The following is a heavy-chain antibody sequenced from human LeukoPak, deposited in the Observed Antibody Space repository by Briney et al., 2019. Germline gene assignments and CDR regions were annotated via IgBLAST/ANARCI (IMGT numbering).Heavy chain of an antibody. J-gene: IGHJ3*02. V-gene: IGHV1-18*01. CDR1: GYTFNNYG. CDR3: ARDPPYYDFWSGYYRGYAFDI. Sequence: ASVKVSCKASGYTFNNYGISWVRQAPGQGLEWMGWISTYHGDTNYAQKLQGRVTMTTDTSTSTAYMELRSLRSDDTAVYYCARDPPYYDFWSGYYRGYAFDIWGQGTMVTVSS. CDR2: ISTYHGDT. D-gene: IGHD3-3*01.